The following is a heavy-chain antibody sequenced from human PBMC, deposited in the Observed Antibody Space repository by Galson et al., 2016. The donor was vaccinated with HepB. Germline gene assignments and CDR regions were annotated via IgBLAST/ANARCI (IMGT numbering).Heavy chain of an antibody. CDR3: AKVPHHSTGWPREIDC. D-gene: IGHD6-25*01. V-gene: IGHV3-23*01. CDR2: LTGSGGGT. J-gene: IGHJ4*02. CDR1: GFTFSSYA. Sequence: SLRLSCAASGFTFSSYAMNWVRQAPGKGLEWVATLTGSGGGTYYADSVKGRFTISRDNSKNTLYLEMISLRAGDTAVYYCAKVPHHSTGWPREIDCWGQGTLVIVSS.